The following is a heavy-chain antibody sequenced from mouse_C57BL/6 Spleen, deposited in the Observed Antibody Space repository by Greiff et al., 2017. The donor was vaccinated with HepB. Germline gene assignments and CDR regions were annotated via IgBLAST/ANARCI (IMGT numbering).Heavy chain of an antibody. CDR1: GYTFTDYN. J-gene: IGHJ2*01. CDR3: ARTGYSNYGDYFDY. D-gene: IGHD2-5*01. CDR2: INPNNGGT. V-gene: IGHV1-18*01. Sequence: VQLQQSGPELVKPGASVKIPCKASGYTFTDYNMDWVKQSHGKSLEWIGDINPNNGGTIYNQKFKGKATLTVDRSSSTAYMELRSLTSEDTAVYYCARTGYSNYGDYFDYWGQGTTLTVSS.